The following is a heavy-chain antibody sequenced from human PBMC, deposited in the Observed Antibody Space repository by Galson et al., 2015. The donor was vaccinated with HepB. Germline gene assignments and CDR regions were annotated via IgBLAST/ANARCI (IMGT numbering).Heavy chain of an antibody. Sequence: SVKVSCKASGYTFTSYGISWVRQAPGQGLEWMGWISAYNGNTNYAQKLQGRVTMTTDTSTSTAYMELRSLRSDDTAVYYCARFRYYDSSGYYRRPFDYWGQGTLVTVSS. D-gene: IGHD3-22*01. J-gene: IGHJ4*02. V-gene: IGHV1-18*01. CDR3: ARFRYYDSSGYYRRPFDY. CDR1: GYTFTSYG. CDR2: ISAYNGNT.